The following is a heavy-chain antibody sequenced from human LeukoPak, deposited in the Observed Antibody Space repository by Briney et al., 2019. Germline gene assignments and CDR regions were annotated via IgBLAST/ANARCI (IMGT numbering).Heavy chain of an antibody. J-gene: IGHJ6*03. CDR1: GFTFSSYS. Sequence: GGSLRLSCAASGFTFSSYSMNWVRQAPGKGLEWVSSISSSSSYIYYADSVKGRFTISRDNAKNSLYLQMNSLRAEDTAVYYCARDEVGSGSYLYSYYYMDVWGKETTVTISS. V-gene: IGHV3-21*01. CDR3: ARDEVGSGSYLYSYYYMDV. D-gene: IGHD3-10*01. CDR2: ISSSSSYI.